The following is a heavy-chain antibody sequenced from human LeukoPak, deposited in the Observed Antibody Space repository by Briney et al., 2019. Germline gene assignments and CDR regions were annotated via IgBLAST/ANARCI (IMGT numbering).Heavy chain of an antibody. CDR1: GGSVSSGSYY. Sequence: SETLSLTCTVSGGSVSSGSYYWSWIRQPPGKGLEWIGYIYYSGSTNYNPSLKSRVTISVDTSKNQFSLKLSSVTVADTAVYYCARTDTAMVQYYFDYWGQGTLVTVSS. J-gene: IGHJ4*02. V-gene: IGHV4-61*01. CDR2: IYYSGST. CDR3: ARTDTAMVQYYFDY. D-gene: IGHD5-18*01.